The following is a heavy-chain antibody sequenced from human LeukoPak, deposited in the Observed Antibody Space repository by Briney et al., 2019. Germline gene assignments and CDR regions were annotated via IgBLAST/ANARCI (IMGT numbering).Heavy chain of an antibody. CDR2: MNPNSGNT. CDR1: GYTFTNYD. CDR3: ARPHCSSTDCHPPEWFDP. D-gene: IGHD2-2*01. V-gene: IGHV1-8*01. J-gene: IGHJ5*02. Sequence: ASVKVSCKTSGYTFTNYDINWVRQATGQGLEWMGWMNPNSGNTGYAQKFQGRVTMTRNTSISTAYMELSSLRPEDTAVYYCARPHCSSTDCHPPEWFDPWGQGTLVTVSS.